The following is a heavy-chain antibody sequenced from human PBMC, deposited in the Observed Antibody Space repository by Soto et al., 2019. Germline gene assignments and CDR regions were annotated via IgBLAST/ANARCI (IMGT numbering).Heavy chain of an antibody. CDR2: IIPYYNTL. CDR3: ASGASRWYPYFFDS. Sequence: QAQVVQSGAEVRKPGSSVKLSCKASEGTFNSYAIAWVRQAPGQGLEWMGGIIPYYNTLNYAQKFQDRVTITTDDSTNTVYMELSSLRSDDTAVYFCASGASRWYPYFFDSWAQGSLVTVSS. D-gene: IGHD6-13*01. CDR1: EGTFNSYA. V-gene: IGHV1-69*01. J-gene: IGHJ4*02.